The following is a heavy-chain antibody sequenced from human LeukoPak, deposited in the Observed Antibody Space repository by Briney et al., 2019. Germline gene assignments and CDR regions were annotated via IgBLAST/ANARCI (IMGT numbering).Heavy chain of an antibody. CDR1: GFTFGAHA. CDR2: INHGGSAT. D-gene: IGHD4-17*01. V-gene: IGHV3-23*01. CDR3: VKESPYAPSRYFYMDV. J-gene: IGHJ6*03. Sequence: PGGPLRLSCAASGFTFGAHAMSWVRQAPGKGLEWVSAINHGGSATYYADSVKGRFSISRDNSKNTLYLQMNSLKVEDTALYYCVKESPYAPSRYFYMDVWGQGTTVTVSS.